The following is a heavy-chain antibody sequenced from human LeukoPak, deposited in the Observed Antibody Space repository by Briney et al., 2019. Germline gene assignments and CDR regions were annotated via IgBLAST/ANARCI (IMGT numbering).Heavy chain of an antibody. CDR1: GGSISSSSYY. J-gene: IGHJ6*02. CDR2: IYYSGST. Sequence: SETLSLTCTVSGGSISSSSYYWGWIRRPPGKGLEWIGSIYYSGSTYYNPSLKSRVTISVDTSKNQFSLKLSSVTPEDTAVYYCARVTWNYYYNYYDIDVWGQGTTVTVSS. D-gene: IGHD1-7*01. V-gene: IGHV4-39*01. CDR3: ARVTWNYYYNYYDIDV.